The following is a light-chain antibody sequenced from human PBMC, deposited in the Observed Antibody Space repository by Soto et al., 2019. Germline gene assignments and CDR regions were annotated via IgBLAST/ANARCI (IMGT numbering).Light chain of an antibody. CDR1: QGISSY. J-gene: IGKJ5*01. CDR3: QKYSSVIT. V-gene: IGKV1-27*01. CDR2: AAS. Sequence: DIQMTQSPSSLSASVGDRVTITCRASQGISSYLAWYQQKLGKAPKLLISAASTLQSVVPSRFSGSGSGTDFTLTISSLQPEDVATYYCQKYSSVITFGQGTRLEIK.